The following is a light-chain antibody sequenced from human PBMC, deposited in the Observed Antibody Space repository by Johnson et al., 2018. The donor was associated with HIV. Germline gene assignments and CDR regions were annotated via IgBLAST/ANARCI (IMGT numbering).Light chain of an antibody. CDR2: DNN. V-gene: IGLV1-51*01. J-gene: IGLJ1*01. CDR3: GTWDSSLSAAGNV. CDR1: SSNIGNNY. Sequence: QSVLTQPPSVSAAPGQKVTISCSGSSSNIGNNYVSWYQQLPGTAPKLLIYDNNKRPSGIPDRFSGSKSGTSATRGITALQTGDEADYYCGTWDSSLSAAGNVFGTGTKVTVL.